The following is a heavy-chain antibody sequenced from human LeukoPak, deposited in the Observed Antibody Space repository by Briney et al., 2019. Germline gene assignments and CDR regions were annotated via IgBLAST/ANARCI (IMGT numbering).Heavy chain of an antibody. D-gene: IGHD2-2*01. V-gene: IGHV3-23*01. CDR3: AHGAMYQLDY. CDR1: GFPFSSHG. CDR2: IIGGAGST. J-gene: IGHJ4*02. Sequence: GGSLRLSCAASGFPFSSHGMSWVRQAPGEGLEWVSGIIGGAGSTYYADSVKGRFTISGDNSKNTLFLQMNSLRAEDTAVYYCAHGAMYQLDYWGQETLVIVSS.